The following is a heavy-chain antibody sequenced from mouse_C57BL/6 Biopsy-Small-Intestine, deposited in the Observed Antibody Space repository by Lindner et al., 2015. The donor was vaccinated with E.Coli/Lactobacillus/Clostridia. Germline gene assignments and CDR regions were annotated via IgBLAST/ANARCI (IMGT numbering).Heavy chain of an antibody. CDR3: ARRGDGYYFDY. Sequence: VQLQESGPELVKPGDSVKISCKASGYSFTGYFMNWVMQSHVKSLEWIGRINPYNGDTFYNQKFKGKATLTVHKSSSTAHMELRSLTSEDSAVYYCARRGDGYYFDYWGQGTTLTVSS. V-gene: IGHV1-20*01. D-gene: IGHD2-3*01. CDR2: INPYNGDT. CDR1: GYSFTGYF. J-gene: IGHJ2*01.